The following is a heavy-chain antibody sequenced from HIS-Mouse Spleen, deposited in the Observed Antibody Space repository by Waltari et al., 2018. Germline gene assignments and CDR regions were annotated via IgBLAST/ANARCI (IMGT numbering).Heavy chain of an antibody. CDR2: IDWDDDK. CDR3: ARIAEGYSSGWYAFDY. Sequence: QVTLRESGPALVKPTQTLTLTCTLSGFSLSTSGMCVSWIRQPPGKALEWLARIDWDDDKYYSTSLKTMLTISKDTSKNQVVLTMTNMDPVDTATYYCARIAEGYSSGWYAFDYWGQGTLVTVSS. V-gene: IGHV2-70*15. CDR1: GFSLSTSGMC. J-gene: IGHJ4*02. D-gene: IGHD6-19*01.